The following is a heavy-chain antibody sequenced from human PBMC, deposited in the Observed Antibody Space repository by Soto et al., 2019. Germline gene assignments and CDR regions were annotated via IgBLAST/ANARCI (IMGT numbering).Heavy chain of an antibody. CDR1: GFSLTTQGVH. D-gene: IGHD4-17*01. CDR2: IYWDDNE. J-gene: IGHJ4*02. V-gene: IGHV2-5*02. Sequence: QITLKESGPTLVKPTQTLTLTCTFSGFSLTTQGVHVGWIRQPPGKALEWLALIYWDDNEVYIPSLKNRLTITKDTAKSQVVLTLATVEPVDTATYYCVYRDFGDYFFQFWGQGILVNVS. CDR3: VYRDFGDYFFQF.